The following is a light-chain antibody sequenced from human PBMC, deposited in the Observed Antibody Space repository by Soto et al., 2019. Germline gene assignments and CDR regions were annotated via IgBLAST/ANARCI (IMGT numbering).Light chain of an antibody. V-gene: IGKV3-15*01. CDR1: QSVSSN. CDR3: QQYASSSWT. CDR2: RAS. Sequence: EIVMTQSPATLSVSPGDRATLSCWASQSVSSNLAWYQKKPGQAPRLLVWRASIRATDMAARFSGSGSGTEFTLTISSLQPEDSAVYYCQQYASSSWTFGQGTKVDIK. J-gene: IGKJ1*01.